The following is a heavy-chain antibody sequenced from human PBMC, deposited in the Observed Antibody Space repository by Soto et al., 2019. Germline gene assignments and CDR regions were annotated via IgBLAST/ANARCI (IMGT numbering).Heavy chain of an antibody. CDR2: ISAYTGNT. CDR3: ARVLGYISSWWLHSAFDI. Sequence: QVQLVQSGAEVKKPGASVKVSCKASGYTFTTFGISWVRQAPGQGLEWMGWISAYTGNTNYAQRLQGRVTRTTDTSTNTAYMELSGLRSDVTAVYYCARVLGYISSWWLHSAFDIWGQGTTVTVSS. D-gene: IGHD6-13*01. J-gene: IGHJ3*02. V-gene: IGHV1-18*01. CDR1: GYTFTTFG.